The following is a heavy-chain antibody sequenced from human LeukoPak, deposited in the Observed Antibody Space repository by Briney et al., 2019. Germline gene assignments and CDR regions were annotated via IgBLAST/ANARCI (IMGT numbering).Heavy chain of an antibody. CDR3: ATVVLYSGYYVDY. CDR2: FDPEDGAT. CDR1: GYTLTELS. D-gene: IGHD5-12*01. Sequence: ASVQVSCKVSGYTLTELSMHWVRQAPGKGLEWMGCFDPEDGATIYAQKFQGRVTMTEDTSTDTAYMELSSLRSEDTAVYYCATVVLYSGYYVDYWGQGTLVTVSS. J-gene: IGHJ4*02. V-gene: IGHV1-24*01.